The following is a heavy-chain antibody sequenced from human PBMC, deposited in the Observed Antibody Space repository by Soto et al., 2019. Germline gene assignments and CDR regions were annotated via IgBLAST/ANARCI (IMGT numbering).Heavy chain of an antibody. V-gene: IGHV1-24*01. CDR1: GYTLTELS. D-gene: IGHD3-3*01. J-gene: IGHJ4*02. Sequence: EASVKVSCKVSGYTLTELSMHWVRQAPGKGLEWMGGFDPEDGETIYAQKFQGRVTMTEDTSTDTAYMELSSLRSEDTAVYYCATDLPKPPRHYDFWSGYWQDYFDYWGQGTLVTVSS. CDR2: FDPEDGET. CDR3: ATDLPKPPRHYDFWSGYWQDYFDY.